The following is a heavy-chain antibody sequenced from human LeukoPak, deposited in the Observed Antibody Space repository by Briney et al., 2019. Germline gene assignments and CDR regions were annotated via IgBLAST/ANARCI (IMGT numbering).Heavy chain of an antibody. CDR1: GDSISSGGYY. V-gene: IGHV4-31*03. J-gene: IGHJ5*02. D-gene: IGHD5-12*01. Sequence: SQTLSLTCTVSGDSISSGGYYWSWVRQHPGKGLEWIGYIYYSGSTYYNPSLKSRVTISVDTSKNQFSLKLSSVTAADTAVYYCARVATAAGAYWFDPWGQGTLVTVSS. CDR2: IYYSGST. CDR3: ARVATAAGAYWFDP.